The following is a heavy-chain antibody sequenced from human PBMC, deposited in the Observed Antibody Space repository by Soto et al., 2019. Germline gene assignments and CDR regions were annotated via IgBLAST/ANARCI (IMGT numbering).Heavy chain of an antibody. D-gene: IGHD4-4*01. CDR2: IWYDGSNK. J-gene: IGHJ5*02. Sequence: GSLRLSCAASGFTFSSYGMHWVRQAPGKGLEWVAVIWYDGSNKYYADSVKGRFTISRDNSKNTLYLQMNSLRAEDTAVYYCARGLDYRNPIGPSWGQGTLVTVSS. V-gene: IGHV3-33*01. CDR1: GFTFSSYG. CDR3: ARGLDYRNPIGPS.